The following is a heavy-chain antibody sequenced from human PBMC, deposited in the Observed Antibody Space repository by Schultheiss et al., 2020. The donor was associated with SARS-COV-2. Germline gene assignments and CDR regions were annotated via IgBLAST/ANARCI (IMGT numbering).Heavy chain of an antibody. CDR3: ARDPGYCSSTSCYIRYWYFDL. Sequence: SQTLSLTCTVSGGSISSSSYYWGWIRQPPGKGLEWIGEINHSGSTNYNPSLKSRVTISVDTSKNQFSLKLSSVTAADTAVYYCARDPGYCSSTSCYIRYWYFDLWGRGTLVTVSS. D-gene: IGHD2-2*02. V-gene: IGHV4-39*07. CDR2: INHSGST. CDR1: GGSISSSSYY. J-gene: IGHJ2*01.